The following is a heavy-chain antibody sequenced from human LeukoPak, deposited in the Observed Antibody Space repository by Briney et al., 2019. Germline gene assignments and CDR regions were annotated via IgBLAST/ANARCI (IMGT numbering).Heavy chain of an antibody. CDR3: ARALSVAAAGTPRDSSYFDY. Sequence: ASVKVSCKASGYTFTSYYMHWVRQAPGQGLEWMGIINPSGGSTSYAQKFQGRVTMTRDMSTSTVYMELSSLRSEDTAVYYCARALSVAAAGTPRDSSYFDYWGQGTLVTVSS. D-gene: IGHD6-13*01. CDR2: INPSGGST. J-gene: IGHJ4*02. V-gene: IGHV1-46*01. CDR1: GYTFTSYY.